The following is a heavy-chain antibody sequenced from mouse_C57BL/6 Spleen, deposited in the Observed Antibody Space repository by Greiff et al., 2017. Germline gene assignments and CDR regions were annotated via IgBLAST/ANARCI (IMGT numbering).Heavy chain of an antibody. Sequence: EVHLVESGGGLVKPGGSLKLSCAASGFTFSDYGMHWVRQAPEKGLEWVAYISSGSSTIYYADTVKGRFTISRDNAKNTLFLQMTSLRSEDTAMYYCARDYDGYYRYAMDYWGQGTSVTVSS. CDR3: ARDYDGYYRYAMDY. J-gene: IGHJ4*01. V-gene: IGHV5-17*01. CDR1: GFTFSDYG. CDR2: ISSGSSTI. D-gene: IGHD2-3*01.